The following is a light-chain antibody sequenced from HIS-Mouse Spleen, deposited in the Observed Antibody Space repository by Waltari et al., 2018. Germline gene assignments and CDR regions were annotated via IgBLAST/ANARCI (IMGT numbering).Light chain of an antibody. CDR2: DVS. CDR3: CSYAGSYPVV. CDR1: SSYVGGYNY. Sequence: QSALTQPRSVSGSPGQSVTIPCPGTSSYVGGYNYVSWYQQHPGKAPKLMIYDVSKRPSGVPDRFSGSKSGNTASLTISGLQAEDEADYYCCSYAGSYPVVFGGGTKLTVL. J-gene: IGLJ2*01. V-gene: IGLV2-11*01.